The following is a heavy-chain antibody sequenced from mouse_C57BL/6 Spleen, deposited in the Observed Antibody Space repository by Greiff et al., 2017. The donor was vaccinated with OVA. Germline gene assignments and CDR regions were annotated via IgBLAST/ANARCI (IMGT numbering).Heavy chain of an antibody. J-gene: IGHJ1*03. CDR3: AREGELGWYFDV. CDR2: ISDGGSYT. V-gene: IGHV5-4*01. Sequence: EVHLVESGGGLVKPGGSLKLSCAASGFTFSSYAMSWVRQTPEKRLEWVATISDGGSYTYYPDNVKGRFTISRDNAKNNLYLQMSHLKSEDTAMYYCAREGELGWYFDVWGTGTTVTVSS. CDR1: GFTFSSYA. D-gene: IGHD3-3*01.